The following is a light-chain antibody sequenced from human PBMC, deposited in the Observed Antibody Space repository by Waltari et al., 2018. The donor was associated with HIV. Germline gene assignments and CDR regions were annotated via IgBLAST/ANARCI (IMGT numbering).Light chain of an antibody. V-gene: IGLV1-47*01. CDR1: SSNIGRNY. J-gene: IGLJ2*01. CDR3: ATWDDSLSVYVV. CDR2: KNK. Sequence: QSVLTQPPSASGTPGQRVTISCSGRSSNIGRNYVYWYQQLPGTAPKLLIYKNKQRPSGVPDRFSGSKSGTSASLAISGLRSEDEADYYCATWDDSLSVYVVFGAGTKLTVL.